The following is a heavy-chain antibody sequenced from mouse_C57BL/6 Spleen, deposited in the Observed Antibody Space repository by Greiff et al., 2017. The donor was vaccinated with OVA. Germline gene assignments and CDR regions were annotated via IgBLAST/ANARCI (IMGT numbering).Heavy chain of an antibody. D-gene: IGHD6-1*01. V-gene: IGHV5-4*03. CDR1: GFTFSSYA. J-gene: IGHJ4*01. CDR2: ISDGGSYT. CDR3: ARATTYYYAMDY. Sequence: EVKVVESGGGLVKPGGSLKLSCAASGFTFSSYAMSWVRQTPEKRLEWVATISDGGSYTYYPDNVKGRFTISRDNAKNNLYLQMSHLKAEDTAMYYCARATTYYYAMDYWGQGTSVTVSS.